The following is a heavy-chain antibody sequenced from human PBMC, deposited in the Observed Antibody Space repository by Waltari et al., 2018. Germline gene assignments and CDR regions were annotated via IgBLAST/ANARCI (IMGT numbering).Heavy chain of an antibody. Sequence: QMPMVQSGPEVKKPGTSVQFSCKASGFRFPNSAVQGVRQARGPRLEWIGGVVVGNGNTNYAQTFRGRVVITRDSSTRTADMELSSLTTEDTAVYYCVAAGISGSFYACEYWSEGALVTVSA. CDR3: VAAGISGSFYACEY. V-gene: IGHV1-58*01. CDR2: VVVGNGNT. CDR1: GFRFPNSA. D-gene: IGHD1-26*01. J-gene: IGHJ4*02.